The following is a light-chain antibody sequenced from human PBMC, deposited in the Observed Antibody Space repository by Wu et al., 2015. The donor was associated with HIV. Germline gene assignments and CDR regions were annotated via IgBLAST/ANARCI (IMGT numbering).Light chain of an antibody. J-gene: IGKJ1*01. CDR1: TSISTN. V-gene: IGKV3-15*01. CDR2: CI. Sequence: SPGKDAPLLAGPVTSISTNLAWYQHKPGHGSQAPHLFCIHQATDIPARFSGSGSGTEFTLTISSLQSEDFAVYYCQQYKNWLRTFGQGTKVEIK. CDR3: QQYKNWLRT.